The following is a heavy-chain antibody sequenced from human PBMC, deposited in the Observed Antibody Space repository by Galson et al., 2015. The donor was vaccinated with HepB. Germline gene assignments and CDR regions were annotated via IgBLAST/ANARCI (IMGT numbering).Heavy chain of an antibody. D-gene: IGHD5-12*01. CDR2: ISGSGGTK. V-gene: IGHV3-48*04. CDR3: ASSWRQGNDFDY. Sequence: SLRLSCAASGFTFSTYTMNWVRQAPGKGLEWVSYISGSGGTKYYADSVKGRFTISRDNAKNSLYLQMNSLRAEDTAVYYCASSWRQGNDFDYWGQGTLVTVSS. J-gene: IGHJ4*02. CDR1: GFTFSTYT.